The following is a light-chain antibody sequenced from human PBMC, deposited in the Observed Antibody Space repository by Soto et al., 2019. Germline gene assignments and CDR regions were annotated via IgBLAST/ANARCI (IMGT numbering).Light chain of an antibody. CDR2: DAS. CDR3: QQYNSYWT. CDR1: QSISTW. Sequence: DIQMSQSPSTLSATAGDRVTITCRASQSISTWLAWYQQKPVKAAKLLIYDASSLESGVPSRFSGSGSGTEFTLTISSLQPDDFATYYCQQYNSYWTFGQRT. V-gene: IGKV1-5*01. J-gene: IGKJ1*01.